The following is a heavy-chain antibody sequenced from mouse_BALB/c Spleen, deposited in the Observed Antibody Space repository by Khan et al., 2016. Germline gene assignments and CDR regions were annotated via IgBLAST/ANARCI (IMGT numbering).Heavy chain of an antibody. D-gene: IGHD2-1*01. Sequence: VQLKQSGAELVKPGASVKLSCTASGFNIKDTYMHWVKQRPEKGLEWIGRIDPANGNTKYDPNFQGKATITADTSSNTAYLQLSRLTSEDTAIYYCAMVTSAWFAYWGQGTLVTVSA. CDR2: IDPANGNT. CDR1: GFNIKDTY. V-gene: IGHV14-3*02. CDR3: AMVTSAWFAY. J-gene: IGHJ3*01.